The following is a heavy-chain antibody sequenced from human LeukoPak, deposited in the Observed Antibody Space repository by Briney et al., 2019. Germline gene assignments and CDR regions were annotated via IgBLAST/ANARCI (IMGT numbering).Heavy chain of an antibody. CDR3: ARARGVSTGYRPIDY. J-gene: IGHJ4*02. CDR2: IWYDGSNK. Sequence: GGSLRLSCAASGFTFSTSGMHWVRQAPGKGLEWVAVIWYDGSNKHYAESVKDRFSISRDNSKSTLYLQMNSLRAEDTAVYYCARARGVSTGYRPIDYWGQGTLVTVSS. D-gene: IGHD3-22*01. V-gene: IGHV3-33*01. CDR1: GFTFSTSG.